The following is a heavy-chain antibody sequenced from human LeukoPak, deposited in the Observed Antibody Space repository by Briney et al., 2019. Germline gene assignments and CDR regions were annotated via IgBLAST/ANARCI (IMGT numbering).Heavy chain of an antibody. D-gene: IGHD5-12*01. V-gene: IGHV3-74*01. Sequence: GGSLRLSCAASGFTFSSYWMHWVRQAPRKGLMWVSRINSDGSITNYADSVKGRFTISRDNAKNTLYLQMNSLRAEDTAVYYCARVRATFSPHFDNWGQGTLVTVSS. CDR2: INSDGSIT. CDR1: GFTFSSYW. J-gene: IGHJ4*02. CDR3: ARVRATFSPHFDN.